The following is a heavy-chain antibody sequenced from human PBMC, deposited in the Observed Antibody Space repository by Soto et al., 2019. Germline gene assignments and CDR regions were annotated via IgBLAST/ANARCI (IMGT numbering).Heavy chain of an antibody. J-gene: IGHJ4*02. CDR2: FDPEDGET. D-gene: IGHD1-1*01. Sequence: QVQLVQSGAEVKKPGASVKVSCKVSGHTLTELSMHWVRLAPGKGLEWMGGFDPEDGETISAQKFQGRVTMTEDTSTASTSLELSSLRSEATAVYSCAAGGTRWRHCPFDYWGQGTLVTISS. CDR3: AAGGTRWRHCPFDY. CDR1: GHTLTELS. V-gene: IGHV1-24*01.